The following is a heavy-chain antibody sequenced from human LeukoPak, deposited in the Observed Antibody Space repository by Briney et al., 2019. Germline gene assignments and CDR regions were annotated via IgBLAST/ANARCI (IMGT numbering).Heavy chain of an antibody. CDR3: TQDTAMVTMYYYYYMDV. V-gene: IGHV3-15*01. CDR2: IKSKTDGGTT. D-gene: IGHD5-18*01. Sequence: GGSLRLSCVASGFTFNNYAMSWVRQAPGKGLEWVGRIKSKTDGGTTDYAAPVKGRFTISRDDSKNTLYLQMNSLKTEDTAVYYCTQDTAMVTMYYYYYMDVWGKGTTVTVSS. J-gene: IGHJ6*03. CDR1: GFTFNNYA.